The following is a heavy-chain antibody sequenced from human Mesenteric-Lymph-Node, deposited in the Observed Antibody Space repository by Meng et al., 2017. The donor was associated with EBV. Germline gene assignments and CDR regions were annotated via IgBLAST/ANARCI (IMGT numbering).Heavy chain of an antibody. CDR1: GGPLSSGGYS. J-gene: IGHJ4*02. V-gene: IGHV4-30-2*01. CDR3: ARAGAYYDVLTGFDY. Sequence: LQRHRAGSHLVKPSPTLSLTCAVFGGPLSSGGYSWNWIRQTPGRGLEWIGYIYHTGTTYYNPSLKSRVTMSVDRSTNQFSLWLKSVTAADTAIYYCARAGAYYDVLTGFDYWGQGTLVTVFS. CDR2: IYHTGTT. D-gene: IGHD3-9*01.